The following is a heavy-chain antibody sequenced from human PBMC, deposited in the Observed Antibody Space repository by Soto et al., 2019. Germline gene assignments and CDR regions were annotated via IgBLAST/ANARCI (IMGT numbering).Heavy chain of an antibody. CDR1: GGSISSGGYS. CDR2: IYYSGST. CDR3: ARHRSSGWSKYDAFDT. J-gene: IGHJ3*02. D-gene: IGHD6-19*01. Sequence: SETLSLTCTVSGGSISSGGYSWTWIRQHPGKGLEWIGYIYYSGSTYYKPSLKSRVTISVDTSKNQLSLKLSSVTAADTAVYYCARHRSSGWSKYDAFDTWGQGTMVTVSS. V-gene: IGHV4-31*03.